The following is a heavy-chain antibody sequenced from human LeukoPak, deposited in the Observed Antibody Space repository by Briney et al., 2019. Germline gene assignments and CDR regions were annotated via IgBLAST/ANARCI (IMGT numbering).Heavy chain of an antibody. CDR1: GFSVSSNY. J-gene: IGHJ4*02. V-gene: IGHV3-53*01. CDR2: IYSGGST. D-gene: IGHD3-22*01. Sequence: GGSLRLSCAASGFSVSSNYMSWVRQAPGKGLEWVSVIYSGGSTYYADSVKSRFTISRDNSKNTLYLQMNSLRAEDTAVYYCARDLYYDSSGYYSGWGQGTLVTVSS. CDR3: ARDLYYDSSGYYSG.